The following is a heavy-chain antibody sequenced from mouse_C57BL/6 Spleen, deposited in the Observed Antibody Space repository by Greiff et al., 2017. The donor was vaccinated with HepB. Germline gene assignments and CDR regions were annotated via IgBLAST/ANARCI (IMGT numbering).Heavy chain of an antibody. CDR2: IDPEDGET. J-gene: IGHJ1*03. CDR3: ARADGSSYRYFDV. V-gene: IGHV14-2*01. D-gene: IGHD1-1*01. CDR1: GFNIKDYY. Sequence: EVKLMESGAELVKPGASVKLSCTASGFNIKDYYMHWVKQRAEQGLEWIGRIDPEDGETKYAPKFQGKATITADTSSNTAYLQLSSLTSEDTAVYYCARADGSSYRYFDVWGTGTTVTVSS.